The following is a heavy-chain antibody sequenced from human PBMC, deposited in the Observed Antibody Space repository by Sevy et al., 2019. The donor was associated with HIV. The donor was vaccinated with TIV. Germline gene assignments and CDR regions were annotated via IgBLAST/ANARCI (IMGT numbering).Heavy chain of an antibody. V-gene: IGHV3-21*01. Sequence: GGSLRLSCAASGFTFSSYSMNWVRQAPGKGLEWVSSISSSSSYIYYADSVKGRFTISRDNAKNSLYLQMNSLRAEDTAMYYCARVPGYSSTNYFDYWGQGTLVTVSS. J-gene: IGHJ4*02. CDR1: GFTFSSYS. CDR3: ARVPGYSSTNYFDY. D-gene: IGHD6-13*01. CDR2: ISSSSSYI.